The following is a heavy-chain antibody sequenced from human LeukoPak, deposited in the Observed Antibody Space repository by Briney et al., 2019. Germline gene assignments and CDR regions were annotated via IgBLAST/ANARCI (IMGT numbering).Heavy chain of an antibody. CDR1: GFTFSSYG. D-gene: IGHD6-13*01. Sequence: PGRSLRLSCAASGFTFSSYGTHWVRQAPGKGLEWVAVISYDGSNNYYADSVKGRFTISRDNSKNTLYLQMNSLRAEDTAVYYCAKDLSIAAAGHDYWGQGTLVTVSS. V-gene: IGHV3-30*18. CDR2: ISYDGSNN. J-gene: IGHJ4*02. CDR3: AKDLSIAAAGHDY.